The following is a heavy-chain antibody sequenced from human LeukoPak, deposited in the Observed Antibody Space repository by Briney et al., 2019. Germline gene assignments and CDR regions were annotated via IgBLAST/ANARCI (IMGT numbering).Heavy chain of an antibody. CDR1: GYTFSIYN. D-gene: IGHD6-13*01. CDR3: AREGVAATGLDY. V-gene: IGHV1-46*01. CDR2: INPSGGSA. J-gene: IGHJ4*02. Sequence: ASVKVSCKASGYTFSIYNMHWERQAPGQGLEWMGIINPSGGSASDTQKFQGRVTMTRDTSTSTLYMELSSLRSEDTAVYYCAREGVAATGLDYWGQGTLVTVSS.